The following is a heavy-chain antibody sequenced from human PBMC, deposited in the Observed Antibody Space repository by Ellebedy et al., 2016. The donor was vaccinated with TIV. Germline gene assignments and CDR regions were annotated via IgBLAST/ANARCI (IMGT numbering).Heavy chain of an antibody. Sequence: GESLKISCDGSGYTFTTYWIGWVRQMPGKGLEWMGIVYPGDSDARYSPSFEGQVTISADKSINTAFLQWVSLRASDTAMYYCVKGTNYYDFDDGYHKDWGQGTLVTVSS. CDR3: VKGTNYYDFDDGYHKD. D-gene: IGHD3-22*01. V-gene: IGHV5-51*01. CDR1: GYTFTTYW. J-gene: IGHJ4*02. CDR2: VYPGDSDA.